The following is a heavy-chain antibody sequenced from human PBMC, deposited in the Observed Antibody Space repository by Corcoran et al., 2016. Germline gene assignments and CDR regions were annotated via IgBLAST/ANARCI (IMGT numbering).Heavy chain of an antibody. CDR3: AHSVWVVGATGRSAFDI. CDR1: GFSLSTSGVG. CDR2: IYWDDDK. J-gene: IGHJ3*02. Sequence: QITLKESGPTLVKPTQTLTLTCTFSGFSLSTSGVGVGWIRQPPGKALEWLALIYWDDDKRYSPSLKSRLTITKDTSKNQVVLTMTNMDPVDTATYYWAHSVWVVGATGRSAFDIWGQGTMVTVSS. V-gene: IGHV2-5*02. D-gene: IGHD1-26*01.